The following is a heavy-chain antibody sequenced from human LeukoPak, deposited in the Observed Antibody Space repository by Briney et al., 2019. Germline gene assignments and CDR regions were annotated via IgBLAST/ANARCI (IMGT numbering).Heavy chain of an antibody. V-gene: IGHV3-33*06. J-gene: IGHJ4*02. D-gene: IGHD2-2*01. CDR2: IWYDGSNN. Sequence: PGRSLRLSCAASGFTFSSYGMHWVRQAPGKGLEWVAVIWYDGSNNYYADSVKGRFTISRDNSKNTLYLQMNSLRAEDTAVYYCAKDSMVYCSSTSCYGVNFDYWGQGTLVTVSS. CDR1: GFTFSSYG. CDR3: AKDSMVYCSSTSCYGVNFDY.